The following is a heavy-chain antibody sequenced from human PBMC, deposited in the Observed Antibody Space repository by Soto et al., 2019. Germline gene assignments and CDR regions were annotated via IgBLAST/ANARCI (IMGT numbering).Heavy chain of an antibody. Sequence: EVQLLESGGGLVQPGGSLRLSCAASGFTFSSYAMSWVRQAPGKGLEWVSAISGSGGSTYYADSVKGRFTISRDNSKNTLYLQMNSLRAEHTAVYYCAKGDKWHPGMLDYWGQGTLDTVSS. CDR3: AKGDKWHPGMLDY. V-gene: IGHV3-23*01. J-gene: IGHJ4*02. CDR2: ISGSGGST. CDR1: GFTFSSYA. D-gene: IGHD5-12*01.